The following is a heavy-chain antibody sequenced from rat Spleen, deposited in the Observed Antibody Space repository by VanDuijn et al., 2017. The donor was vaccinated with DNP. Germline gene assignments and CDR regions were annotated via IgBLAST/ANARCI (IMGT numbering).Heavy chain of an antibody. CDR2: ISGGGGNT. J-gene: IGHJ2*01. CDR3: TSNPHIRTAAPFDY. CDR1: GFTFSNYY. Sequence: EVRLVESGGGLVQPGGSMKLSCAASGFTFSNYYMAWVRQAPTKGLEWVASISGGGGNTYYQDSVKGRFTISRDNAKSTLYLQVNSLRSEDTATYYCTSNPHIRTAAPFDYWGQGVMVTVSS. V-gene: IGHV5-25*01. D-gene: IGHD3-8*01.